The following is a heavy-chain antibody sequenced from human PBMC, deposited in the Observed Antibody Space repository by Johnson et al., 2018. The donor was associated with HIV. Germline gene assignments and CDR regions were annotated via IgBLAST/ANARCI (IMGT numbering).Heavy chain of an antibody. CDR1: GFTFSPYW. CDR3: ARDEYPLRAAAWKSAFDI. CDR2: IVSDVSSA. V-gene: IGHV3-74*01. J-gene: IGHJ3*02. Sequence: VQLVESGGGVVQPGRSLRLSCAASGFTFSPYWVHWVRQAPGQGLVWVSRIVSDVSSAIYTDSVTGRFTISRDNTKNTLYLQMNSLRAEDTAVYYCARDEYPLRAAAWKSAFDIWGQGTMVTVSS. D-gene: IGHD6-13*01.